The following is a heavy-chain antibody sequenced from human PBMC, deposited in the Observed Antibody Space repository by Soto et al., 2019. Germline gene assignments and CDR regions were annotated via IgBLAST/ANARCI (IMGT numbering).Heavy chain of an antibody. V-gene: IGHV4-61*08. CDR3: ARARRYGSQSYRWHYLDS. Sequence: SETLSLTCTVSGGSINSGGYSWNWIRQPPGKGLEWIGYIYYTGSTNYNPSLESRVTISVDTSKNQFSLKLNSVTAADTAVYYCARARRYGSQSYRWHYLDSWGQGILVTVS. CDR2: IYYTGST. J-gene: IGHJ4*02. CDR1: GGSINSGGYS. D-gene: IGHD3-10*01.